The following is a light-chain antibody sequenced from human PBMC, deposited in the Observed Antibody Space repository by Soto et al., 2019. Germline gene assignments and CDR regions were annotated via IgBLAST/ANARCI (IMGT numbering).Light chain of an antibody. CDR1: QNIDTF. Sequence: DIQMTQSPSSLSASVGDSVTISCRSSQNIDTFLNWYQQKAGEAPKRLIRSSTTLQDGVPSRFTGSGSGTEFALTIGSLQPEDFASYYCQQSHSAPTVGQGNKV. CDR3: QQSHSAPT. CDR2: SST. V-gene: IGKV1-39*01. J-gene: IGKJ1*01.